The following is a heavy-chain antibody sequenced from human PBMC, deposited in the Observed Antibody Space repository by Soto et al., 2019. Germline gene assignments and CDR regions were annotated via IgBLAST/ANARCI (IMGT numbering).Heavy chain of an antibody. D-gene: IGHD6-19*01. J-gene: IGHJ4*02. CDR1: GFTFSSYA. CDR3: ARGVAGTGFDY. CDR2: ISYDGSNK. V-gene: IGHV3-30-3*01. Sequence: QVQLVESGGGVVQPGRSLRLSCAASGFTFSSYAMHWVRQAPGKGLEWVAVISYDGSNKYYADSVKGRFTISRDNSKNTLYLQMTSLRAEDTAVYYCARGVAGTGFDYWGQGTLVTVSS.